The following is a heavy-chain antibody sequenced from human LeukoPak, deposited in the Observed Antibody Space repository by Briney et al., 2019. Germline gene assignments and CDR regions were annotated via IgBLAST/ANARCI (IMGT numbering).Heavy chain of an antibody. CDR3: AKDILTGYYYGMDV. D-gene: IGHD1-14*01. CDR2: ISWNSGSI. V-gene: IGHV3-9*01. CDR1: GFTFDDYA. Sequence: QPGGSLRLSCAASGFTFDDYAMHWVRQAPGKGLEWVSGISWNSGSIGYADSVKGRFTISRDSAKNSLYLQMNSLRAEDTALYYCAKDILTGYYYGMDVWGQGTTVTVSS. J-gene: IGHJ6*02.